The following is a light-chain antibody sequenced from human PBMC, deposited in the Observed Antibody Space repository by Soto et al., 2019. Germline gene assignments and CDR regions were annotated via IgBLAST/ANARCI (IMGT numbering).Light chain of an antibody. CDR1: SSNIGSNT. V-gene: IGLV1-44*01. CDR3: AAWDDSLNGWV. CDR2: SNN. Sequence: QPVLTQPPSASGTPGQRVTISCSGSSSNIGSNTVNWYQQLPGTAPKLLIYSNNQRPSGVPDRFSGSKSGISASLAISGLQSEDEADYYCAAWDDSLNGWVFGGGTKLTVL. J-gene: IGLJ3*02.